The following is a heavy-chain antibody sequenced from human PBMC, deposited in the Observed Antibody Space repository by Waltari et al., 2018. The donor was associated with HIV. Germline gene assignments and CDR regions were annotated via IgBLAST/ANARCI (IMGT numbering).Heavy chain of an antibody. D-gene: IGHD7-27*01. V-gene: IGHV4-39*01. CDR3: ARHPLTGGDWFDP. J-gene: IGHJ5*02. Sequence: QLQLQESGPGLVKPSETLSLTCTVSGGSISSSSYYWGWIRQPPGKGLEWIGSIYYSGSTYYNPSLKSRVTISVDTSKNQFSLKLSSVTAADTAVYYCARHPLTGGDWFDPWGQGTLVTVSS. CDR1: GGSISSSSYY. CDR2: IYYSGST.